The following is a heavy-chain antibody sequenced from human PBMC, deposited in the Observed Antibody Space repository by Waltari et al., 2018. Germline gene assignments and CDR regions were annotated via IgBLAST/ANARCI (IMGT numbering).Heavy chain of an antibody. CDR2: ISSSSSYI. J-gene: IGHJ4*02. D-gene: IGHD3-22*01. CDR3: ARGAIVGPRGIDY. V-gene: IGHV3-21*01. Sequence: EVQLVESGGGLVQPGGSLRLSCAASGFTFRSYAMSWVRQAPGKGLEWVSSISSSSSYIYYADSVKGRFTISRDNAKNSLYLQMNSLRAEDTAVYYCARGAIVGPRGIDYWGQGTLVTVSS. CDR1: GFTFRSYA.